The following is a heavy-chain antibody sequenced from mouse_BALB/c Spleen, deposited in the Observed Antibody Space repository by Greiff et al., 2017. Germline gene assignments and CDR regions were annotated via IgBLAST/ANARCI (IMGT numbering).Heavy chain of an antibody. CDR1: GYAFSSYW. Sequence: VKLQESGAELVRPGSSVKISCKASGYAFSSYWMNWVKQRPGQGLEWIGQIYPGDGDTNYNGKFKGKATLTADKSSSTAYMQLSSLTSEDSAVYFCARWIYYDYYWYFDVWGAGTTVTVSS. CDR2: IYPGDGDT. V-gene: IGHV1-80*01. D-gene: IGHD2-4*01. CDR3: ARWIYYDYYWYFDV. J-gene: IGHJ1*01.